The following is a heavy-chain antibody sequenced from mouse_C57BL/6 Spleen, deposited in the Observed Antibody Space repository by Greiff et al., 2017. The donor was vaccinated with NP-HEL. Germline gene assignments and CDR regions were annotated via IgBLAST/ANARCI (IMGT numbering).Heavy chain of an antibody. CDR1: GYTFTDHT. V-gene: IGHV1-78*01. J-gene: IGHJ3*01. CDR3: AIFYGYDAWFAY. Sequence: VQLQQSDAELVKPGASVKISCKVSGYTFTDHTIHWMKQRPEQGLDWIGYIYPRDGSTKYNEKFKGKATLTADKSSSTAYMQLNSLTSEDSAVYFCAIFYGYDAWFAYWSQGTLVTDSA. D-gene: IGHD2-2*01. CDR2: IYPRDGST.